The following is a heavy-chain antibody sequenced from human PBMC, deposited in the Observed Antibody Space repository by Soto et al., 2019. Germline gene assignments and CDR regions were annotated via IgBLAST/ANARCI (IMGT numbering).Heavy chain of an antibody. V-gene: IGHV3-23*01. CDR2: VSASGGST. Sequence: EVQLLESGGGLVQPGGSLRLSCAASGFSFNTYAMSWVRQARGKGPEWVSTVSASGGSTYSADPVKGRFTISRDNSKNTVHLQMNSLRAEDTAVYYCAKTMGDCSGGSCYGAYSMDVWGQGITVTVSS. CDR3: AKTMGDCSGGSCYGAYSMDV. J-gene: IGHJ6*02. D-gene: IGHD2-15*01. CDR1: GFSFNTYA.